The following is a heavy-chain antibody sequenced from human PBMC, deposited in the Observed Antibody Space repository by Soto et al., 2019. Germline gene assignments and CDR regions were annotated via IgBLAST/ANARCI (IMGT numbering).Heavy chain of an antibody. CDR3: ARRWGYDAFDI. Sequence: QVQLVESGGGVVQPGRSLRLSCAASGFTFSSYGMHWFRQAPGKGLEWVAVIWYDGSNKYYADSVKGRFTISRDNSKNTLYLQMNSLRAEDTAVYYCARRWGYDAFDIWGQGTMVTVSS. V-gene: IGHV3-33*01. J-gene: IGHJ3*02. CDR1: GFTFSSYG. D-gene: IGHD3-16*01. CDR2: IWYDGSNK.